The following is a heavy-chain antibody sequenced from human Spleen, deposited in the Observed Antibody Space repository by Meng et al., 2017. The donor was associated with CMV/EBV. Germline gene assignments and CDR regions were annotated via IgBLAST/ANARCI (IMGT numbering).Heavy chain of an antibody. CDR1: GGSISSYY. CDR3: ARLALGYGNFLNGFDI. D-gene: IGHD2/OR15-2a*01. V-gene: IGHV4-59*12. CDR2: VHYSGNT. Sequence: SETLSLTCTVSGGSISSYYWNWIRQPPGKGLEWIGSVHYSGNTNYNPSLKSRVTISVDTSKNHFSLRLSSVTAADTAVYYCARLALGYGNFLNGFDIWGQGTMVTVSS. J-gene: IGHJ3*02.